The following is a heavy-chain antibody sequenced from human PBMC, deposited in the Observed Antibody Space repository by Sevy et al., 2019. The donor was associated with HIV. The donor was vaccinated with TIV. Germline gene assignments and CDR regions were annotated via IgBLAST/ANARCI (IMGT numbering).Heavy chain of an antibody. V-gene: IGHV3-30*18. CDR2: ISNDGTNK. Sequence: GGSLRLSCAASGFTFSSYGMHWVRQAPGKGLEWVAVISNDGTNKYYADSVKGRFTISRDNSKNTLYLQMNSLRAEDTAVYYCAKAHCSSTSCYYYYYYGMDVWGQGTTVTVSS. D-gene: IGHD2-2*01. CDR1: GFTFSSYG. CDR3: AKAHCSSTSCYYYYYYGMDV. J-gene: IGHJ6*02.